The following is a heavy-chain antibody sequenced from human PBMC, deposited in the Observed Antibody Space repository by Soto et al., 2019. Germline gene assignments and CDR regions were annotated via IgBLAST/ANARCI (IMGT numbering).Heavy chain of an antibody. D-gene: IGHD3-16*02. CDR3: AKHPFNPLVTPYWYFDV. CDR2: FYSGGKT. J-gene: IGHJ2*01. CDR1: GDSISRSANY. V-gene: IGHV4-39*01. Sequence: QLQLQESGPGLVKASETLFLTCTVSGDSISRSANYWGWVRQSPGRGLEWIGSFYSGGKTYFNPSLKSRVALSADTSKNELSLRLSSVTATDTATYYCAKHPFNPLVTPYWYFDVWGRGTPVAVS.